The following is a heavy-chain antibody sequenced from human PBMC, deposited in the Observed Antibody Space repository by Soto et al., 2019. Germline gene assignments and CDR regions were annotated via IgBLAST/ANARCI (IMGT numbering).Heavy chain of an antibody. CDR2: IIPIFGTA. CDR1: GGTFSSYA. Sequence: SVKVSCKASGGTFSSYAISWVRQAPGQGLEWMGGIIPIFGTANYAQKFQGRVTITADESTSTAYMELSSLRSEDTAVYYCAREPSYSSSSGDYYYYGMDVCGQGTTVTVSS. D-gene: IGHD6-6*01. V-gene: IGHV1-69*13. J-gene: IGHJ6*02. CDR3: AREPSYSSSSGDYYYYGMDV.